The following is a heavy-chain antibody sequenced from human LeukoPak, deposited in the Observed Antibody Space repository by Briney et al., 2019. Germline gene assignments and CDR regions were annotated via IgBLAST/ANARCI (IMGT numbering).Heavy chain of an antibody. V-gene: IGHV3-9*01. CDR1: GFTFDDYA. Sequence: GGSLRLSCAASGFTFDDYAMHWVRQAPGKGLEWVSGISWNSGSIGYADSVKGRFTISRDNSKNTLYLQMNSLRAEDTAVYYCARGRLRYPIDYWGQGTLVTVSS. CDR3: ARGRLRYPIDY. D-gene: IGHD4-17*01. CDR2: ISWNSGSI. J-gene: IGHJ4*02.